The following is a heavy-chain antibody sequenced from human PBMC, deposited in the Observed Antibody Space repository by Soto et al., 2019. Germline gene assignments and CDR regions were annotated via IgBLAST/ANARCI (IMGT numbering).Heavy chain of an antibody. J-gene: IGHJ4*02. V-gene: IGHV3-30*18. CDR3: AKDYYDSSGYYRPFDY. Sequence: VGSLRLSCAASGFTFSSYGMHWVRQAPGKGLEWVAVISYDGSNKYYADSVKGRFTISRDNSKNTLYLQMNSLRAEDTAVYYCAKDYYDSSGYYRPFDYWGQGTLVTVSS. CDR2: ISYDGSNK. D-gene: IGHD3-22*01. CDR1: GFTFSSYG.